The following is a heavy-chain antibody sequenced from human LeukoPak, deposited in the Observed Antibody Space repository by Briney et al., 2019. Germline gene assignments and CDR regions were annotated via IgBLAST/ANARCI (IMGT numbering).Heavy chain of an antibody. D-gene: IGHD2-2*01. CDR3: AKDDDRHWGSSCQDY. CDR2: IRYDGSPK. Sequence: PGGSLRLSCQTSGFTFSSYAMHWVRQAPGKGLEGVAFIRYDGSPKYYADYVRGRFTISRDNSKNMLYLQMNSLETEDTAVYYCAKDDDRHWGSSCQDYWGQGTLVTVSS. J-gene: IGHJ4*02. CDR1: GFTFSSYA. V-gene: IGHV3-30*02.